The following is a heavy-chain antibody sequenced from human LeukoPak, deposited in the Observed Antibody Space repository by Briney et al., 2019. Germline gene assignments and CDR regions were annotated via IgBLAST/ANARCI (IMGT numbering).Heavy chain of an antibody. V-gene: IGHV3-64*01. D-gene: IGHD2-21*01. Sequence: GGSLRHSCAASGFTLSSYAMHWVRQAPGKGLEYVSAISSNGDNTYYANSVKGRFTISRDNSKNTLYLQMGSLRAEDMAVYYCARKSIEGVFDYWGQGTLVTVSS. CDR2: ISSNGDNT. CDR3: ARKSIEGVFDY. CDR1: GFTLSSYA. J-gene: IGHJ4*02.